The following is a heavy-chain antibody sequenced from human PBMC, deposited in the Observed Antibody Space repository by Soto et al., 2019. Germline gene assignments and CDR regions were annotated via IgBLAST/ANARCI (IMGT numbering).Heavy chain of an antibody. Sequence: QITLKESGPTLVKPTQTLTLTCSFSGFSLITYGVGVGWIRQPPGKAPEWLALIYWNNDIRYSPSLHNRLTTTKDTSKNQVFLTMTTMDPVDTATYHWAHMNNSGPIDYWGQGTWSPSPQ. V-gene: IGHV2-5*01. J-gene: IGHJ4*02. CDR1: GFSLITYGVG. CDR2: IYWNNDI. CDR3: AHMNNSGPIDY. D-gene: IGHD6-19*01.